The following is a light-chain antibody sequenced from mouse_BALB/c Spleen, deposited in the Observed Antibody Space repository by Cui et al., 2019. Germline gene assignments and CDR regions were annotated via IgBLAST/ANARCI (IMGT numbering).Light chain of an antibody. CDR2: DTS. V-gene: IGKV10-94*01. J-gene: IGKJ2*01. CDR3: QQYSKLPYT. CDR1: QGISNY. Sequence: IQMTQTTSSLSASLGERVTISCSASQGISNYLNWYQQKPDGTVKLLIYDTSSLHAGVPSRFSGSGSGTDYSLTISNLEPEDIATYYCQQYSKLPYTFGGGTKLEIK.